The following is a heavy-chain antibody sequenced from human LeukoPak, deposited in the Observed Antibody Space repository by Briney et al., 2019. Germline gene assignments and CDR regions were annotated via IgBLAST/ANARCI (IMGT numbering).Heavy chain of an antibody. J-gene: IGHJ4*02. D-gene: IGHD3-22*01. CDR3: AKTSSGYYEA. CDR2: ISGSGGST. CDR1: GFTFSNAW. Sequence: GGSLRLSCAASGFTFSNAWMNWVRQAPGKGLEWVSAISGSGGSTYYADSVKGRFTISRDNSKNTLYLQMNSLRAEDTAVYYCAKTSSGYYEAWGQGTLVTVSS. V-gene: IGHV3-23*01.